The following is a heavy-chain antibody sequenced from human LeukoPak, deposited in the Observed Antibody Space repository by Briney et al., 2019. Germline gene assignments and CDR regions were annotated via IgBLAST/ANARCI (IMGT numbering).Heavy chain of an antibody. J-gene: IGHJ4*02. D-gene: IGHD2-15*01. CDR2: INHSGST. CDR3: ARLYCSGGSCYANYFDY. Sequence: PSETLSLTCAVYGGSFSGYYWSWIRQPPGKWLEWIGEINHSGSTNYNPSLKSRVTISVDTSKNQFSLKLSSVTAADTAVYYCARLYCSGGSCYANYFDYWGQGTLVTVSS. V-gene: IGHV4-34*01. CDR1: GGSFSGYY.